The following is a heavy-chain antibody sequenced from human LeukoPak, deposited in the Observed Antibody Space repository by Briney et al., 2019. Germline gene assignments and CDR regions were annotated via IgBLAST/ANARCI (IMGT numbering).Heavy chain of an antibody. D-gene: IGHD2-2*01. CDR3: AKDQGEAVVPRRFDY. V-gene: IGHV3-23*01. Sequence: PGGSLRLSCAASGFTFTKYAMSWVRQAPGKGLEWVSTIYFSGGDTYSADSVKGRFTISRDNAKNTLYLQMNSLRAEDTAIYYCAKDQGEAVVPRRFDYWGQGTLVTVSS. CDR1: GFTFTKYA. J-gene: IGHJ4*02. CDR2: IYFSGGDT.